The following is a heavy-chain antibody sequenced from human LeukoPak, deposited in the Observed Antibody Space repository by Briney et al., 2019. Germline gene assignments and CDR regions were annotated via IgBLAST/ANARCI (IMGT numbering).Heavy chain of an antibody. CDR1: GFTFSDYY. CDR2: ISTSGSTI. V-gene: IGHV3-11*04. CDR3: ARVQHSGNSSPYY. J-gene: IGHJ4*02. D-gene: IGHD4-23*01. Sequence: GGSLRLSCAASGFTFSDYYMSWIRQAPGKGLEWVSYISTSGSTIYYADSVKGRFTISRDNAKNSLYLQMNSLRAEDTAVYYCARVQHSGNSSPYYWGQGTLVTVSS.